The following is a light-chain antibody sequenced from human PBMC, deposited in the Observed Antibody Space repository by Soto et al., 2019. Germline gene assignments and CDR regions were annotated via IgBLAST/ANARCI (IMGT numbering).Light chain of an antibody. Sequence: DTRMTQSPSTLSASVGDRVTITCRAIQSISTWLAWYQQKPGKAPKVLIYQASILESGVSPRFSGSGSGTDFSLTISSLQPDDFGTSCCQQYNRHPYTFGQGTKLEIK. CDR1: QSISTW. CDR2: QAS. CDR3: QQYNRHPYT. V-gene: IGKV1-5*03. J-gene: IGKJ2*01.